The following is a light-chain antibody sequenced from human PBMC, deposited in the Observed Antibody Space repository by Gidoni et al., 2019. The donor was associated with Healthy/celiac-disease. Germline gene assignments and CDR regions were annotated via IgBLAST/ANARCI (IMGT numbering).Light chain of an antibody. CDR1: QSVSSY. Sequence: IVLTQSPATLSLSPGARATISCRASQSVSSYLAWYQQKPGQAPRLLIYDASNRATGIPARFSGSGSGTDFTLTISSLEPEDFAVYYCQQRSNWPPYSFGQGTKLEIK. CDR2: DAS. V-gene: IGKV3-11*01. J-gene: IGKJ2*03. CDR3: QQRSNWPPYS.